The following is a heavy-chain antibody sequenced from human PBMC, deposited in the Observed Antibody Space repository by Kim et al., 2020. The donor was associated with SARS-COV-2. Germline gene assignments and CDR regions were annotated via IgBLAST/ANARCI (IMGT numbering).Heavy chain of an antibody. CDR3: ARQRDYYGSGIGDY. D-gene: IGHD3-10*01. Sequence: SPSFQGQVTISADKSIRTAYLQWSSLKASDTAMYYCARQRDYYGSGIGDYWGQGTLVTVSS. J-gene: IGHJ4*02. V-gene: IGHV5-51*01.